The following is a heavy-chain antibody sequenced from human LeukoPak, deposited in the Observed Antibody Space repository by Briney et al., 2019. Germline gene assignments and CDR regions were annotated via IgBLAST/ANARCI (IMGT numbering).Heavy chain of an antibody. V-gene: IGHV1-69*13. CDR1: GGTFSSYA. CDR2: IIPIFGTA. Sequence: SVKVSCKASGGTFSSYAISWVRQAPGQGLEWMGGIIPIFGTADYAQKFQGRVTITADESTSTAYMELSSLRSEDTAVYYCARAPLAIAVAGKNWLDPWGQGTLVTVSS. CDR3: ARAPLAIAVAGKNWLDP. J-gene: IGHJ5*02. D-gene: IGHD6-19*01.